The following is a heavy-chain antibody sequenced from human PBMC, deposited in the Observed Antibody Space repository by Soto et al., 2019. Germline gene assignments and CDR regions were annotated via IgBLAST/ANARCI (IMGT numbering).Heavy chain of an antibody. V-gene: IGHV3-30*03. CDR1: GFTFSDYG. J-gene: IGHJ4*02. CDR2: ISYDGSNK. D-gene: IGHD2-2*01. Sequence: PGGSLRLSCAASGFTFSDYGMHWVRQAPGKGLEWVAVISYDGSNKYYADSVKGRFTISRDNSKNTLYLQMNSLRAEDAAVYYCARGTSIYFTSTTCPRFYWGQGTLVTVSS. CDR3: ARGTSIYFTSTTCPRFY.